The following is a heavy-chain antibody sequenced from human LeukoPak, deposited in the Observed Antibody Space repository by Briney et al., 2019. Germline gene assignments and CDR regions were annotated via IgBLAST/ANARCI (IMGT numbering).Heavy chain of an antibody. Sequence: SETLSLTCTVSGGSISSYYWSWIRQPPGKGLEWIGYIYYSGSTNYNPSLKSRVTISVDTSKNQFSLKLRSVTAADTAVYYCARRTRGVVVVAATPGYYYYMDVWGKGTTVTVSS. CDR1: GGSISSYY. D-gene: IGHD2-15*01. J-gene: IGHJ6*03. CDR3: ARRTRGVVVVAATPGYYYYMDV. V-gene: IGHV4-59*01. CDR2: IYYSGST.